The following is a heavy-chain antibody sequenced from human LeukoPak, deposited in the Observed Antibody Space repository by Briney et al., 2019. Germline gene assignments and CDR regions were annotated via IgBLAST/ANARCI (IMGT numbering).Heavy chain of an antibody. J-gene: IGHJ4*02. Sequence: NPSETLSLTCTVSGGSISSYHWSWIRQPPGKGLEWIGYIYYSGSTNYNPSLKSRVTISVDTSKNQFSLKLSSVTAADTAVYYCARDHYGAPDYWGQGTLVTVSS. V-gene: IGHV4-59*01. CDR2: IYYSGST. D-gene: IGHD3-16*01. CDR1: GGSISSYH. CDR3: ARDHYGAPDY.